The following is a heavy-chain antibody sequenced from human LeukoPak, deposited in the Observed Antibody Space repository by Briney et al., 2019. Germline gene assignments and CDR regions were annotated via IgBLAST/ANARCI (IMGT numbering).Heavy chain of an antibody. CDR2: ISYDGSNK. J-gene: IGHJ4*02. CDR1: GFTFSSYG. V-gene: IGHV3-30*18. Sequence: PGRSLRLSCAASGFTFSSYGMHWVRQAPGKGLEWVAVISYDGSNKYYADSVKGRFTISRDNSKNTLYLQMNSLRAEDTAVYYCAKMGISGSYSIDYWGQGTLVTVSS. CDR3: AKMGISGSYSIDY. D-gene: IGHD1-26*01.